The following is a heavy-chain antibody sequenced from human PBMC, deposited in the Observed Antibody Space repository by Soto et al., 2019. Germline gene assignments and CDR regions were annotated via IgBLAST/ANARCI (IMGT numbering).Heavy chain of an antibody. J-gene: IGHJ4*01. Sequence: GEALRVSSAGSGLTFIQSYMIWCRQAPGKGLEWIGQIDSKLDADKTDFAAPVKGRFTLSRDDSKNTVYLQMNGLEIEDTGMYSSATRITAVAPDRFDS. D-gene: IGHD4-17*01. CDR1: GLTFIQSY. CDR2: IDSKLDADKT. CDR3: ATRITAVAPDRFDS. V-gene: IGHV3-15*04.